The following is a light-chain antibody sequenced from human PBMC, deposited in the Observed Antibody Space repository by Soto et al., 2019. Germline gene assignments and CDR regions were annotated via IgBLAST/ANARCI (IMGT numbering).Light chain of an antibody. J-gene: IGKJ4*01. CDR1: HYISGN. CDR2: GAS. V-gene: IGKV3-15*01. Sequence: IVMTQSPATLSFSPGERATLSCRASHYISGNLAWYQHRPGQAHRLLIYGASTRATGIPARFSGRGFGTEFTLASIGLQSEDFAVYYWQQYNNWPPLTFGGGTKVEIK. CDR3: QQYNNWPPLT.